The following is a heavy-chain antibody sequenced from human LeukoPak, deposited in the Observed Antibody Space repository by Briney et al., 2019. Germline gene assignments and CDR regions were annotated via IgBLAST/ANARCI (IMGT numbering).Heavy chain of an antibody. Sequence: GRSLRLACAASGNYWMHWVRQAPGKGLVWVSHINSDGSWTSYADSVKGRFTISKDNAKNTVYLQMNSLRAEDTAVYYCVSFYETYWGRGTLVTVSS. CDR2: INSDGSWT. CDR3: VSFYETY. CDR1: GNYW. D-gene: IGHD2/OR15-2a*01. V-gene: IGHV3-74*01. J-gene: IGHJ4*02.